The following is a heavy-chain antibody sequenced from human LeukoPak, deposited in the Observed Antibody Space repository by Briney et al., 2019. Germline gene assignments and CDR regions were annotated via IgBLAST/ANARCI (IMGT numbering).Heavy chain of an antibody. D-gene: IGHD3-10*01. CDR3: ARPLWFGDRADAFDI. V-gene: IGHV1-2*02. CDR1: GYTFTGYY. Sequence: ASVKVSCKASGYTFTGYYMHWVRQAPGQGLEWMGWINPNSGGTNYAQKFQGRVTMTRDTSISTAYMELSRLRSDDTAVYYCARPLWFGDRADAFDIWGQGTMVTVSS. CDR2: INPNSGGT. J-gene: IGHJ3*02.